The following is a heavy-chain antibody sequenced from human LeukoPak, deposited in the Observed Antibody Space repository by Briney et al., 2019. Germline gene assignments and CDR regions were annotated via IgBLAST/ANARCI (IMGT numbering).Heavy chain of an antibody. CDR3: TRGSEVLGRNAFDI. D-gene: IGHD2/OR15-2a*01. CDR1: GFTFSDYY. V-gene: IGHV3-11*01. CDR2: TSGSGNTI. Sequence: PGGSLRLSCAASGFTFSDYYLSWIRQAPGKGLEWVSYTSGSGNTIYYADSVKGRFTISRDNTKNSLFLQMNSLKTEDTAVYYCTRGSEVLGRNAFDIWGQGTMVTVSS. J-gene: IGHJ3*02.